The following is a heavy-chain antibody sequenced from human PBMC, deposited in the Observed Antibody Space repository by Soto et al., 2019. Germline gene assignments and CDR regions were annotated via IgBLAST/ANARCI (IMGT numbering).Heavy chain of an antibody. D-gene: IGHD3-10*01. CDR2: IYRGGST. CDR1: GFTVSSNY. J-gene: IGHJ4*02. V-gene: IGHV3-66*01. Sequence: EVQLVESGGGLVQPGGSLRLSCAASGFTVSSNYMSWVRQAPGKGLEWVSVIYRGGSTYYADSVKGRCTIYRDNSKNRLYHQMNTVKAEHTVGDYCPIDLSLCFGSRSYYFDSGGQGTLVTVSS. CDR3: PIDLSLCFGSRSYYFDS.